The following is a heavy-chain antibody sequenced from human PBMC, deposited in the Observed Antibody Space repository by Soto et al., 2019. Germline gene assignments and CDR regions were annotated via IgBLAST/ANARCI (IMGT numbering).Heavy chain of an antibody. V-gene: IGHV3-30*14. J-gene: IGHJ4*02. Sequence: QVQLVESGGGVVQPGRSLRLSCAASGFTFSRSPIHWVRQAPGKGLEWVALISYDGSNTYYAQAVKGRFTISRDNSKNTMYLQMNSLRAEDTAVYYCAKALNTRIDEFWSSYDSWGQLTLVSVSS. CDR1: GFTFSRSP. D-gene: IGHD3-3*01. CDR2: ISYDGSNT. CDR3: AKALNTRIDEFWSSYDS.